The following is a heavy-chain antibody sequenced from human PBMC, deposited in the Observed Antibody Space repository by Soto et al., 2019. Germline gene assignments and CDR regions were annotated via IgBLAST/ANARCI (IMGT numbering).Heavy chain of an antibody. Sequence: GGSLRLSCAASGFTFSPFWMHWVRQGPGKGLVWVAHINADGSTKIYADSVKGRFTVSRDNAKNTLYLQMNSLKVEDTAVYYCVRDRGYPESFDIWGQGTMVTVSS. D-gene: IGHD1-1*01. CDR1: GFTFSPFW. CDR3: VRDRGYPESFDI. J-gene: IGHJ3*02. CDR2: INADGSTK. V-gene: IGHV3-74*01.